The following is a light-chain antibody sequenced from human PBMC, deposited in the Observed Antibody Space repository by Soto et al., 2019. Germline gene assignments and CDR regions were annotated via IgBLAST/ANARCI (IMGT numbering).Light chain of an antibody. Sequence: DIQMTQSPSSLSASVGDRVTITCQASQDISNYLNWYQQKPGKAPKLLIYDASNLETGVPSRFSGSGSGTDFTFTISSLQPEDIAKYYCQQYDHLPLTFGGGIKVEIK. CDR2: DAS. V-gene: IGKV1-33*01. CDR3: QQYDHLPLT. CDR1: QDISNY. J-gene: IGKJ4*01.